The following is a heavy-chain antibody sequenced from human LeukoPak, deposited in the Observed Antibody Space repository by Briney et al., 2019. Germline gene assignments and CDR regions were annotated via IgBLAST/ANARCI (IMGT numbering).Heavy chain of an antibody. CDR1: GYSFTSYW. V-gene: IGHV5-51*01. Sequence: GESLKISCKGSGYSFTSYWIGWVRQMPGKGLEWMGIIYPGDSDTRYSPSFQGQVTISADKSISTAYLQWSSLKASDTAMYYCARPYYDSSGYSTDAFDIWGQGTMDTVSS. D-gene: IGHD3-22*01. J-gene: IGHJ3*02. CDR3: ARPYYDSSGYSTDAFDI. CDR2: IYPGDSDT.